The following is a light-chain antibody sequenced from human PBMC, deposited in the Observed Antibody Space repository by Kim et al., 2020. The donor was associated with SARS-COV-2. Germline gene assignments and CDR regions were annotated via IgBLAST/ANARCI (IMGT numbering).Light chain of an antibody. J-gene: IGKJ3*01. V-gene: IGKV1-39*01. CDR2: AAS. CDR3: QQSYSTPFT. CDR1: QSISSY. Sequence: ASVGDRVTITCRASQSISSYLNWYQQKPGKAPKLPIYAASSLQSGVPSRFSGSGSGTDFTLTISSLQPEDFATYYCQQSYSTPFTFGPGTKVDIK.